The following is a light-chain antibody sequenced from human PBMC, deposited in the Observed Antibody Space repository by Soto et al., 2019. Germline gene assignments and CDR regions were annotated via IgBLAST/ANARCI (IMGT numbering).Light chain of an antibody. J-gene: IGLJ1*01. CDR2: EVI. CDR3: VSYTSNSTPV. V-gene: IGLV2-14*01. Sequence: QSALTQPASVSGSPRQAITISCTGTSSDVGGYNYVSWYQQHPGKAPKLMIYEVIHRPSGVSNRFSGSKSGNTASLTISGLQAEDEADYYCVSYTSNSTPVFGTGTKVTV. CDR1: SSDVGGYNY.